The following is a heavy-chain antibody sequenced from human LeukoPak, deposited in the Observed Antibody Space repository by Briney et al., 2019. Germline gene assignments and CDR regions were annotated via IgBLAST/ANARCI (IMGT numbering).Heavy chain of an antibody. Sequence: SETLSLTCTVSGGSISSYYWSWIRQPPGKGLEWIGYIYYSGSTNYNPSLKSRVTISVDTSKNQFSLKLSSVTAADTAVYYCASHFFTGQSLYFFDYWGQGTLVTVSS. V-gene: IGHV4-59*08. CDR2: IYYSGST. CDR3: ASHFFTGQSLYFFDY. D-gene: IGHD3-9*01. CDR1: GGSISSYY. J-gene: IGHJ4*02.